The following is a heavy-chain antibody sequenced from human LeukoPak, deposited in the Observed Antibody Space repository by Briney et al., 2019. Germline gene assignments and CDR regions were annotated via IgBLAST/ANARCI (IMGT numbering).Heavy chain of an antibody. CDR1: GGSISSYY. CDR2: IYYSGST. D-gene: IGHD3-9*01. CDR3: ARGGDDILTGYSMDV. Sequence: PSETLSLTCTVSGGSISSYYWSWIRQPPGKGLEWIGYIYYSGSTNYNPSLKSRVTISVDTSKNQFSLKLSSVTAADTAVYYCARGGDDILTGYSMDVWGQGTTVTVSS. J-gene: IGHJ6*02. V-gene: IGHV4-59*01.